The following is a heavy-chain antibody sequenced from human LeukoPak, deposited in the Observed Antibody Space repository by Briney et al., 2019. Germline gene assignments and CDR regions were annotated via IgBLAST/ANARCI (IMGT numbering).Heavy chain of an antibody. D-gene: IGHD3-9*01. V-gene: IGHV3-23*01. CDR1: GFTFSSYA. Sequence: GGSLRLSCAASGFTFSSYAMSWVRQAPGKGLEWVSVISGSGGSTYYADSVKGRFTISRDNSKNTLYLQMNSLRAEDTALYYCAKSAYYDILTGYPPRGIYFDYWGQGTLVTVSS. CDR3: AKSAYYDILTGYPPRGIYFDY. J-gene: IGHJ4*02. CDR2: ISGSGGST.